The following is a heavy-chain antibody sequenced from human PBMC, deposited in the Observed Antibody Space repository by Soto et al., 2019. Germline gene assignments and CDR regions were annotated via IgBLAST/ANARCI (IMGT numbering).Heavy chain of an antibody. CDR1: GFSLTTDGVG. J-gene: IGHJ4*02. CDR2: IYWDDDE. D-gene: IGHD1-26*01. Sequence: QITLKESGPTLVTPTQTLTLTCSFSGFSLTTDGVGVGWVRQPPGEALAWLALIYWDDDERYSPSLKTTLTITKDPSKNQVVLIMTPMDPVDTATYDCAHSRNLITEDAQVWDFDYWGQGTLVTVSS. V-gene: IGHV2-5*02. CDR3: AHSRNLITEDAQVWDFDY.